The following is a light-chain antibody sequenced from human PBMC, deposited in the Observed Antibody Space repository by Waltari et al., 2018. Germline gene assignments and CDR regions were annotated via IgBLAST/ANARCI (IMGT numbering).Light chain of an antibody. CDR1: ALLRQN. Sequence: ELSQTHPLSVSPGETGRSTRVGEALLRQNAYWYQQKPGQAPVLVIYHDTQRPSGIPERFSGSSSGTTVTLTISRVQAEDEADYYCQSADGSSTVVVFGSGTKLTVL. V-gene: IGLV3-25*03. CDR3: QSADGSSTVVV. J-gene: IGLJ2*01. CDR2: HDT.